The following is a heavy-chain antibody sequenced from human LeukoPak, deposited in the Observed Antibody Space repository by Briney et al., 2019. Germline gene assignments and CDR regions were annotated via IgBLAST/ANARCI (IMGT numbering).Heavy chain of an antibody. CDR1: GFSFSSSW. CDR2: ITRSSNYI. Sequence: GGSLRLSCAASGFSFSSSWMHWVRQAPGKGLEWVSSITRSSNYIYYADSVKGRFTISRDNAKNSLYLQMNSLRAEDTAVYYCASSRYDSSGYYGIIAYWGQGTLVTVSS. D-gene: IGHD3-22*01. J-gene: IGHJ4*02. CDR3: ASSRYDSSGYYGIIAY. V-gene: IGHV3-21*01.